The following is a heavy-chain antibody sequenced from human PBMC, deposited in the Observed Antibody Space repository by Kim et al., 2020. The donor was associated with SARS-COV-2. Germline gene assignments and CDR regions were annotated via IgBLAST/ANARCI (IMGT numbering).Heavy chain of an antibody. V-gene: IGHV3-23*01. CDR2: ISGSGGST. CDR1: GFTFSSYA. J-gene: IGHJ5*02. Sequence: GGSLRLSCAASGFTFSSYAMSWVRQAPGKGLEWVSAISGSGGSTYYADSVKGRFTISRDNSKNTLYLQMNSLRAEDTAVYYCAISGSGYPWPNWFDPWGQGTLVTVSS. CDR3: AISGSGYPWPNWFDP. D-gene: IGHD3-22*01.